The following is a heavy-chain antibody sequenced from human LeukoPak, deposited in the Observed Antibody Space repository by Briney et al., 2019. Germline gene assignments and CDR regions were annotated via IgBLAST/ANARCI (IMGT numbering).Heavy chain of an antibody. CDR1: GFTFSDYY. V-gene: IGHV3-11*01. J-gene: IGHJ3*02. Sequence: GGLLSLSCAASGFTFSDYYMSCIRQAPGKGLECVSNISSSGCTIYYAASVKGRFTISRDNAKNSLYLQMDSLRAEDTAVYYCARAVTTDDCGAFDIWGQGTMVTVSS. CDR2: ISSSGCTI. CDR3: ARAVTTDDCGAFDI. D-gene: IGHD4-11*01.